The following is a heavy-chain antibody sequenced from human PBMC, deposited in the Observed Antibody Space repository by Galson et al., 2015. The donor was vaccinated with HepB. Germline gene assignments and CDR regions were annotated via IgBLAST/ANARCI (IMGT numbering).Heavy chain of an antibody. J-gene: IGHJ4*02. D-gene: IGHD4-17*01. V-gene: IGHV1-69*04. CDR2: IIPILGIA. CDR1: GGTFSSYA. CDR3: AREVDGDLDY. Sequence: SVKVSCKASGGTFSSYAISWVRLAPGQGLEWMGRIIPILGIANYAQKFQGRVTITADKSTSTAYMELSSLRSEDTAVYYCAREVDGDLDYWGQGTLVTVSS.